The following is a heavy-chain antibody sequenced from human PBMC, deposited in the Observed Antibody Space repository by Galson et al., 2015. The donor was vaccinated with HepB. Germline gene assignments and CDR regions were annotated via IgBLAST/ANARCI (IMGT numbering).Heavy chain of an antibody. J-gene: IGHJ4*02. CDR3: AKDGGYSYDYFDY. Sequence: SVKVSCKASSYRFTNYGINWVRQAPGQGLEWMGWINSYDGNTKYAQKFQGRVTMTTDTSTSTAYMELRSLRSDDTAVYYCAKDGGYSYDYFDYWGQGTLVTVSS. D-gene: IGHD5-18*01. CDR2: INSYDGNT. V-gene: IGHV1-18*01. CDR1: SYRFTNYG.